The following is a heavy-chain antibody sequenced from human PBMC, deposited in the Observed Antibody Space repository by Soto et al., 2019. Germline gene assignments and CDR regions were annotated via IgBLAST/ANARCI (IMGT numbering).Heavy chain of an antibody. CDR2: ISSNGGTT. D-gene: IGHD1-7*01. J-gene: IGHJ4*02. Sequence: EVQLAESGGGMVQPGGSLRLSCVASGFTFSSYDMPWVRQAPGKGLEYVSSISSNGGTTYYGNSVKGRFTLSRDKYKNTLYLHMCIVRAEDMAVYYCVGLVSWHYEYWGQGTWVTVSS. CDR3: VGLVSWHYEY. CDR1: GFTFSSYD. V-gene: IGHV3-64*01.